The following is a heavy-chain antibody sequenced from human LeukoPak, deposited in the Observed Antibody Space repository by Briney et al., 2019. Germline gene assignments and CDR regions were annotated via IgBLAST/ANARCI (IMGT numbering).Heavy chain of an antibody. CDR3: ARDWGSGSLNRPDAFDI. CDR1: GFTFSSYE. D-gene: IGHD3-10*01. V-gene: IGHV3-48*03. CDR2: ISSSGSTI. Sequence: GGSLRLSCAASGFTFSSYEMNWVRQAPGKGLEWVSYISSSGSTIYYADSVKGRFTISRDNAKNSLYLQMNSLRVEDTAVYYYARDWGSGSLNRPDAFDIWGQGTMVIVSS. J-gene: IGHJ3*02.